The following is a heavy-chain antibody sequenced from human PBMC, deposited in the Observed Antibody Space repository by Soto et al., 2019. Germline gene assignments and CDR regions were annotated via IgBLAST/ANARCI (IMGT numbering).Heavy chain of an antibody. CDR2: IYYSGST. D-gene: IGHD1-1*01. Sequence: SSETLSLTCTVSGGSISSYYWSWIRQPPGKGLEWIGYIYYSGSTNYNPSLKSRVTISVDTSKNQFSLKLSSVTAADTAVYYCARVDNPSYYYYYMDVWGKGTTVTVSS. J-gene: IGHJ6*03. V-gene: IGHV4-59*01. CDR1: GGSISSYY. CDR3: ARVDNPSYYYYYMDV.